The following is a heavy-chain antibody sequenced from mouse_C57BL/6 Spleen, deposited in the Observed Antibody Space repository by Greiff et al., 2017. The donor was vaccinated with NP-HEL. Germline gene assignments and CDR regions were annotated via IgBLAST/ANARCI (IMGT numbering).Heavy chain of an antibody. Sequence: EVQLQQSGPELVKPGASVKIPCKASGYTFTDYNMDWVKQSHGKSLEWIGDINPNNGGTIYNQKFKGKATLTVDKSSSTAYMELRSLTSEDTAVYYCARGIGFDYYGSSSYYYAMDYWGQGTSVTVSS. CDR3: ARGIGFDYYGSSSYYYAMDY. V-gene: IGHV1-18*01. CDR2: INPNNGGT. CDR1: GYTFTDYN. D-gene: IGHD1-1*01. J-gene: IGHJ4*01.